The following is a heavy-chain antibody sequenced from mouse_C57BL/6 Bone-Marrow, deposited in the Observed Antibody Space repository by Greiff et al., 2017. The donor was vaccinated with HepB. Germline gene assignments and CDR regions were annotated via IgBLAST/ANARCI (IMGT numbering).Heavy chain of an antibody. D-gene: IGHD1-1*01. V-gene: IGHV1-15*01. J-gene: IGHJ2*01. CDR1: GYTFTDYE. Sequence: QVQLQQSGAELVRPGASVTLSCKASGYTFTDYEMHWVKQTPVHGLEWIGAIDPETGGTAYNQKFKGKAILTADKSSSTAYMELRSLTSEDSAVYYCTRVLYYYGSSSMDYWGQGTTLTVSS. CDR2: IDPETGGT. CDR3: TRVLYYYGSSSMDY.